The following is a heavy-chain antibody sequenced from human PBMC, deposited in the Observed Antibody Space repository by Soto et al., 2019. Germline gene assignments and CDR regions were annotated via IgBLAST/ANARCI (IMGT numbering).Heavy chain of an antibody. V-gene: IGHV4-59*01. Sequence: SETLSLTCTVSGGSISSYYWSWLRQPPGKGLEWIGYIYYSGSTNYNPSRKSRVTISVDTSKNQFSLKLSSVTAADTAVYYCARSSSGLGYWGQGTLVTVSS. CDR3: ARSSSGLGY. CDR1: GGSISSYY. CDR2: IYYSGST. D-gene: IGHD6-6*01. J-gene: IGHJ4*02.